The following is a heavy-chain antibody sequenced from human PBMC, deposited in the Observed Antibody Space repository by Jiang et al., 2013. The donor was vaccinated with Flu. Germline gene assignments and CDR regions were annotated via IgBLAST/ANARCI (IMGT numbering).Heavy chain of an antibody. CDR1: GGSISSYY. CDR2: IHDSGYT. Sequence: GLVKPSETLALTCTVSGGSISSYYWSWIRQPPGKGLEWIGYIHDSGYTSYSPSLKGRVTTSLDTSKNQFSLNLNSVTAADTAVYYCARGDYDYVWGSYRYPNFDCWGQGTLVTVSS. D-gene: IGHD3-16*02. CDR3: ARGDYDYVWGSYRYPNFDC. J-gene: IGHJ4*02. V-gene: IGHV4-59*08.